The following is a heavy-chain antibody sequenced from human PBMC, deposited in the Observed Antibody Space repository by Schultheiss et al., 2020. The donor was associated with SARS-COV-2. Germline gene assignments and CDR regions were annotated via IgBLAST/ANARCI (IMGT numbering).Heavy chain of an antibody. CDR3: ARARGIHYYFDY. CDR1: GFTFSSYW. CDR2: IKQDGSEK. D-gene: IGHD5-18*01. Sequence: GGSLRLSCAASGFTFSSYWMSWVRQAPGKGLEWVANIKQDGSEKYYVDSVKGRFTISIDNSKNTLYLQMNSLRAEDTAVYYCARARGIHYYFDYWGQGTLVTVSS. J-gene: IGHJ4*02. V-gene: IGHV3-7*01.